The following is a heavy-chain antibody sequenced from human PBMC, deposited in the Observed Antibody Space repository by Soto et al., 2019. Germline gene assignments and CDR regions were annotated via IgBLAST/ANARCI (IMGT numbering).Heavy chain of an antibody. D-gene: IGHD5-12*01. CDR1: GFTFSSYA. V-gene: IGHV3-23*01. J-gene: IGHJ5*02. Sequence: GGSLRLSCAASGFTFSSYAMHWVRQAPGKGLEWVAAISGSGGSTYYADSVKGRFTISRDNSKNTLYLQMNSLRAEDTAVYYCAKDATATILFWFDPWGQGTLVTVSS. CDR3: AKDATATILFWFDP. CDR2: ISGSGGST.